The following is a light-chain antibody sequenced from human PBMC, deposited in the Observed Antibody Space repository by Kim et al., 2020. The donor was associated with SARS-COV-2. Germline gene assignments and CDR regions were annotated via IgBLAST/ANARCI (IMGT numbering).Light chain of an antibody. V-gene: IGLV1-40*01. CDR3: QSYDSILNVV. Sequence: GQRVTISCTGGSSNIGAGYGVHWYQQHPGTAPKLLIYGNSNRPSGVPDRFSGSKAGTAASRAISGLQAEDEADYCCQSYDSILNVVFGGGTQLTVL. CDR2: GNS. CDR1: SSNIGAGYG. J-gene: IGLJ3*02.